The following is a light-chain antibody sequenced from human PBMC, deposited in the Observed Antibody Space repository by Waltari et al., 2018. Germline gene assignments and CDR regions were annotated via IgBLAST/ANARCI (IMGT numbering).Light chain of an antibody. V-gene: IGLV3-1*01. J-gene: IGLJ2*01. Sequence: SYELPQPPPVSVSPGQTASLTRSCETLDDNYVYGYQQRPGQSPVLVIYQVTKRPSWIPARFSGATSVNTATLTISGTQTLDEADYYCHVWDSTTVVFGGGTKLTVL. CDR1: TLDDNY. CDR3: HVWDSTTVV. CDR2: QVT.